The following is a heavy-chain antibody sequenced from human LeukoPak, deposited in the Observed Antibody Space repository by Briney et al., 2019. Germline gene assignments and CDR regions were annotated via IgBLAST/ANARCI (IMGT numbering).Heavy chain of an antibody. V-gene: IGHV3-30*18. D-gene: IGHD6-19*01. CDR3: AKLVAGTNIDY. J-gene: IGHJ4*02. CDR2: ISYDGSNK. CDR1: GFTFSSYG. Sequence: PGGSLRLSCAASGFTFSSYGMHWVRQAPGKGLEWVAVISYDGSNKYYADSVKGRFTISRDNSKNTLYLQMNSMRAEDTAVYYCAKLVAGTNIDYWGQGTLVTVSS.